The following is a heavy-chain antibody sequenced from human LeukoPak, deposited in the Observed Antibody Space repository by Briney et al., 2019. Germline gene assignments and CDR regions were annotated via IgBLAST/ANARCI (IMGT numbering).Heavy chain of an antibody. V-gene: IGHV3-53*01. J-gene: IGHJ5*02. CDR2: IESGGKT. CDR3: TRDHRAMGRDTKGFDP. Sequence: GGSLRLSCEVSGFTVSNNYMSWVRQAPGKGLEWVSVIESGGKTSYGDSVKGRFTISRDNSKNTLDLQMNSLVAEDTAVYYCTRDHRAMGRDTKGFDPWGQGTLVTVSS. D-gene: IGHD2-2*01. CDR1: GFTVSNNY.